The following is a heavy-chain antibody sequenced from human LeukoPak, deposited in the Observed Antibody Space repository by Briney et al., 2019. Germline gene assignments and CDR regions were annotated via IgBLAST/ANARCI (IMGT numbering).Heavy chain of an antibody. V-gene: IGHV1-2*02. CDR3: ARDFWSGYYIGSWFDP. D-gene: IGHD3-3*01. J-gene: IGHJ5*02. Sequence: ASVKVSCKASGYTFTGYYMHWVRQAPGQGLEWMGWINPNSGGTNYAQKFQGRVTMTRDTSISTACMELSRLRSDDTAVYYCARDFWSGYYIGSWFDPWGQGTLVTVSS. CDR1: GYTFTGYY. CDR2: INPNSGGT.